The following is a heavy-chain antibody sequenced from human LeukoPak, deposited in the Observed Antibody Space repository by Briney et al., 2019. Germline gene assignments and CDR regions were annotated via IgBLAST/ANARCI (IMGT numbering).Heavy chain of an antibody. CDR3: ARDMNDFWSGYYMPFDY. CDR2: IYYSGST. CDR1: GGSISSSSYY. V-gene: IGHV4-39*07. D-gene: IGHD3-3*01. Sequence: SSETPSLTCTVSGGSISSSSYYWGWIRQPPGKGLEWIGSIYYSGSTYYNPSLKSRVTISVDTSKNQFSLKLSSVTAADTAVYYCARDMNDFWSGYYMPFDYWGQGTLVTVSS. J-gene: IGHJ4*02.